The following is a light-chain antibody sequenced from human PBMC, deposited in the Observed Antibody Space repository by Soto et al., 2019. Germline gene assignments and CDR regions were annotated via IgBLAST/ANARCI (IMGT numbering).Light chain of an antibody. CDR1: QSVSSSY. Sequence: EIVLTQSPGTLSLSPGERATLSCRASQSVSSSYLAWYQQKPGQAPRLLLYGASSRATGIPDRFSGSGSGTYFTLTISRLEPEDFAVYYCQQYGSSPPRSYTFGQGTKLEIK. CDR3: QQYGSSPPRSYT. J-gene: IGKJ2*01. V-gene: IGKV3-20*01. CDR2: GAS.